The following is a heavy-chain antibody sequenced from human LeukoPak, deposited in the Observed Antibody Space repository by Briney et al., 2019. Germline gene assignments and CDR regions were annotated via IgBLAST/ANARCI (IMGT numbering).Heavy chain of an antibody. CDR1: GGSISSYY. CDR2: IYTSGST. V-gene: IGHV4-4*07. D-gene: IGHD3-22*01. CDR3: ARDNYYDSSGYVDY. Sequence: SETLSLTCTVSGGSISSYYWGWIRQPAGKGLEWIGRIYTSGSTNYNPSLKSRVTISVDKSKNQFSLKLSSVTAADTAVYYCARDNYYDSSGYVDYWGQGTLVTVSS. J-gene: IGHJ4*02.